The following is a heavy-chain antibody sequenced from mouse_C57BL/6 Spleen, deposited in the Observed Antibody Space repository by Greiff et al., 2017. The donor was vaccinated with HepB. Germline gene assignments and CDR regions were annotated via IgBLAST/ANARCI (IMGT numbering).Heavy chain of an antibody. CDR2: INPNNGGT. D-gene: IGHD4-1*01. J-gene: IGHJ3*01. Sequence: VQLQQSGPELVKPGASVKIPCKASGYTFTDYNMDWVKQSHGKSLEWIGDINPNNGGTIYNQKFKGKATLTVYKSSSTAYMELRSLTSEDTAVYYGARGGTNWAWFAYWGQGTLVTVSA. V-gene: IGHV1-18*01. CDR3: ARGGTNWAWFAY. CDR1: GYTFTDYN.